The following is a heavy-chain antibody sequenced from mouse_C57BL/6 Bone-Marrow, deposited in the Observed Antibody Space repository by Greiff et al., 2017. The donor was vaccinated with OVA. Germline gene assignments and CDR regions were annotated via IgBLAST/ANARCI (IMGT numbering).Heavy chain of an antibody. D-gene: IGHD1-1*01. J-gene: IGHJ1*03. V-gene: IGHV1-55*01. CDR2: IYPGSGST. CDR1: GYTFTSYW. CDR3: ATYYYGSWYFDV. Sequence: VQLQQPGAELVKPGASVKMSCKASGYTFTSYWITWVKQRPGQGLEWIGDIYPGSGSTNYNEKFKSKATLTVDTSSSTAYMQLSSLTSEDSAVYYCATYYYGSWYFDVWGTGTTVTVSS.